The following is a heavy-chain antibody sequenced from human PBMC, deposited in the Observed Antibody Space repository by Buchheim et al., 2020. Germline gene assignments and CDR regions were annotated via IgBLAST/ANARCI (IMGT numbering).Heavy chain of an antibody. CDR2: ISYDGSNK. J-gene: IGHJ6*02. CDR3: ARDDSSSWYVHYYYGMDV. CDR1: GFTFSSYA. D-gene: IGHD6-13*01. V-gene: IGHV3-30-3*01. Sequence: QVQLVESGGGVVRPGRSLRLSCAASGFTFSSYAMHWVRQAPGKGLEWVAVISYDGSNKYYADSVKGRFTISRDNSKNTLYLQMNSLRAEDTAVYYCARDDSSSWYVHYYYGMDVWGQGTT.